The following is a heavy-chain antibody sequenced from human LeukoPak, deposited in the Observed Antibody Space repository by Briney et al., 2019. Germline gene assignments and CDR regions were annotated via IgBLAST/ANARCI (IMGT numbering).Heavy chain of an antibody. V-gene: IGHV4-34*01. CDR1: GGSFSGYY. CDR2: INHSGST. CDR3: VRVKSGSISDS. D-gene: IGHD1-26*01. Sequence: PSETLSLTCTVYGGSFSGYYWSWLRQPPGKGLEWIGEINHSGSTNYNPSLKSRVTISVDTSKNQFSLKLSSVTAADTAVYYCVRVKSGSISDSWGQGTLVTVSS. J-gene: IGHJ4*02.